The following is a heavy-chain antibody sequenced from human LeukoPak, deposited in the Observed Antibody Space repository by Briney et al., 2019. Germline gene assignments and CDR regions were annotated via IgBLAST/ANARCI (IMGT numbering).Heavy chain of an antibody. J-gene: IGHJ5*01. D-gene: IGHD1-1*01. Sequence: ASVKVSCKASGYTFTGYYMHWVRQAPGQGLEWMGWINPNTGGTNSAQKFQGRVTMTRDTSISTAYMGLSRLTSDDTAVYYFARGSPFVTTYRGGKWFDSWGQGTLVTVSS. V-gene: IGHV1-2*02. CDR1: GYTFTGYY. CDR2: INPNTGGT. CDR3: ARGSPFVTTYRGGKWFDS.